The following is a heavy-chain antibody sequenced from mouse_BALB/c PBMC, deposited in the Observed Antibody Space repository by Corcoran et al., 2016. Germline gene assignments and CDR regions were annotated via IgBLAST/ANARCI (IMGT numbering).Heavy chain of an antibody. V-gene: IGHV1-9*01. CDR1: GYTFSSYW. CDR2: ILPGSGST. CDR3: ARGYRYYAMDY. D-gene: IGHD2-14*01. J-gene: IGHJ4*01. Sequence: QVQLQQSGAELMKPGASVKISCTATGYTFSSYWIEWVKQRPGHGLEWIGEILPGSGSTNYNEKFKGKATFTADTSSNTAYMQLSSLTSEDSAVYYCARGYRYYAMDYWGQGTSVTVSS.